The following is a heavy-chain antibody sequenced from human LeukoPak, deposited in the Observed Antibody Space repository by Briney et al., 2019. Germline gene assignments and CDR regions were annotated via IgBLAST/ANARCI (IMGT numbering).Heavy chain of an antibody. CDR3: AKDIVATIGYYGMDV. Sequence: GGSLRLSCAASGFTFSSYAMSWVRQAPGKGLEWVSAISGSGGSTYYADSVKGRFTISRDNSKNTLYLQMNSLRAEDTAVYYCAKDIVATIGYYGMDVWGQGTTVTVSS. J-gene: IGHJ6*02. D-gene: IGHD5-12*01. CDR1: GFTFSSYA. V-gene: IGHV3-23*01. CDR2: ISGSGGST.